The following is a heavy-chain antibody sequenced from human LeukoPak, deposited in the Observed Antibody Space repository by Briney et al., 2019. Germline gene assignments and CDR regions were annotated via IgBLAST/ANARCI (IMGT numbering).Heavy chain of an antibody. CDR1: GGSINYFY. CDR2: IYYSGST. V-gene: IGHV4-59*08. J-gene: IGHJ4*02. Sequence: PSETLSLTCTVSGGSINYFYWSWIRQPPGKGLEWIGYIYYSGSTNYNPSLKSQLNISIDTSKNQFSLKLTSVTAADTALYYCARLPCTSASWSRRWALDYWGQGTLVTVSS. CDR3: ARLPCTSASWSRRWALDY. D-gene: IGHD2-2*01.